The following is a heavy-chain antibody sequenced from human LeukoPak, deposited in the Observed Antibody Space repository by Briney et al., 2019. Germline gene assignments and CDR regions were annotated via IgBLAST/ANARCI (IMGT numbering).Heavy chain of an antibody. CDR1: NGPITTTKW. D-gene: IGHD2-21*01. Sequence: SGTLSLTCTVSNGPITTTKWWSWVRQPPGKGLERIEEISHTGSTNYNPSFNSRVTMSVDKSKNQFSLNLNSVTAADTALYYCASSSLVVVVTYGFDIWGRGTAGTVSS. J-gene: IGHJ3*02. CDR3: ASSSLVVVVTYGFDI. CDR2: ISHTGST. V-gene: IGHV4-4*02.